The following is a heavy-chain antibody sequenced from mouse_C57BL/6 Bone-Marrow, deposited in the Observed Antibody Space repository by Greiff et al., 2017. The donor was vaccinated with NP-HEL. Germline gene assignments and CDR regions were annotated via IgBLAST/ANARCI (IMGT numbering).Heavy chain of an antibody. J-gene: IGHJ3*01. CDR1: GYTFTDYN. Sequence: EVQLQQSGPELVKPGASVKIPCKASGYTFTDYNMDWVKQSHGKSLEWIGDINPNNGGTIYNQKFKGKATLTVDKSSSTAYMELRSLTSEDTAVYYCARPYYDYDGAFAYWGQGTLVTVSA. V-gene: IGHV1-18*01. D-gene: IGHD2-4*01. CDR2: INPNNGGT. CDR3: ARPYYDYDGAFAY.